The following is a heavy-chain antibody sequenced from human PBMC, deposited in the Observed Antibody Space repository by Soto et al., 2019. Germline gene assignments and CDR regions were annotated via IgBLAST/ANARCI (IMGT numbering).Heavy chain of an antibody. CDR2: IYHSGST. CDR3: ARTLRFYYYGMDV. V-gene: IGHV4-30-2*01. CDR1: GGSISSGGYS. J-gene: IGHJ6*02. D-gene: IGHD3-16*01. Sequence: SETLSVTCAVSGGSISSGGYSWSWIRQPPGKGLEWIGYIYHSGSTYYNPSLKSRVTISVDRSKNQFSLKLSSVTAADTAVYYCARTLRFYYYGMDVWGQGTTVTVSS.